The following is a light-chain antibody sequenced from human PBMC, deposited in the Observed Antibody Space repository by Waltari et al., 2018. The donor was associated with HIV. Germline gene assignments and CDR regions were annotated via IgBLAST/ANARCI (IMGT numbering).Light chain of an antibody. CDR2: AAS. Sequence: DIQMTQSPSSLSASVGDRVSTTCRASQSMSSHLNWYQQKPGKATKLLIYAASSLQSGVPSRFSGGGSGTEFTLTISSLQPEDFASYSCQQTYSTPRTFGQGTKVEIK. V-gene: IGKV1-39*01. J-gene: IGKJ1*01. CDR1: QSMSSH. CDR3: QQTYSTPRT.